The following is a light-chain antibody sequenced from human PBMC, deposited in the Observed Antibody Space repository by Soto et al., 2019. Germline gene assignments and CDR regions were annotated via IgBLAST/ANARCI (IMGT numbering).Light chain of an antibody. V-gene: IGLV2-8*01. CDR2: EVS. CDR3: TSYAGSNNFV. CDR1: SSDIGGYNY. Sequence: QSALTQPPSASGSPGQSVTISCTGTSSDIGGYNYVSWYQQHPGKVPKLIIYEVSKRPSGVPDRFSGSKSGNTASLTVSGLQAEDEADYYCTSYAGSNNFVCAGGTQVTVL. J-gene: IGLJ3*02.